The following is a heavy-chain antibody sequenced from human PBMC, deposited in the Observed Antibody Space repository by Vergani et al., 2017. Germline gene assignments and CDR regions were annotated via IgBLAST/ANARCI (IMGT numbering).Heavy chain of an antibody. D-gene: IGHD2-21*02. CDR2: IGKDGINT. CDR1: GFTFSSYA. Sequence: EVQLLESGGGLVQPGGSLRLSCAASGFTFSSYAMSWVRQAPGKGLEWLAYIGKDGINTSYRDAVKGRFTVSRDNSKDILYLQMDSLRSEDTALYYCAXYLRDSTDGLPNSWGPGTLVIVSS. V-gene: IGHV3-23*03. J-gene: IGHJ4*02. CDR3: AXYLRDSTDGLPNS.